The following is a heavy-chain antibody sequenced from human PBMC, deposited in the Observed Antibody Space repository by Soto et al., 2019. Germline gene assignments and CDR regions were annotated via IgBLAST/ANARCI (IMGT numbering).Heavy chain of an antibody. CDR1: GGTFSSYA. D-gene: IGHD5-18*01. V-gene: IGHV1-69*12. CDR3: ARDPYSYGYGYNWFDP. Sequence: QVQLVQSGAEVKKPGSSVKVSCKASGGTFSSYAISWVRQAPGQGLEWMGGIIPIFGTANYAQKFQGRVTITADESTSTAYMELNSLRSEDTAVYYCARDPYSYGYGYNWFDPWGQGTLVTVSS. J-gene: IGHJ5*02. CDR2: IIPIFGTA.